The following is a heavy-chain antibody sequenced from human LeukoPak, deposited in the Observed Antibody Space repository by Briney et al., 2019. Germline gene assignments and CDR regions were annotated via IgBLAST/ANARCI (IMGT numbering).Heavy chain of an antibody. V-gene: IGHV3-64*01. D-gene: IGHD3-3*01. CDR2: ISSNGGST. Sequence: PGGSLRLSCAASGFTFSSYAMHWVRQAPGKGLEYGSAISSNGGSTYYANSVKGRFTISRDNSKNTLYLQMGSLRAEDMAVYYCARDHDFWSGRGPWFDPWGQGTLVTVSS. CDR1: GFTFSSYA. CDR3: ARDHDFWSGRGPWFDP. J-gene: IGHJ5*02.